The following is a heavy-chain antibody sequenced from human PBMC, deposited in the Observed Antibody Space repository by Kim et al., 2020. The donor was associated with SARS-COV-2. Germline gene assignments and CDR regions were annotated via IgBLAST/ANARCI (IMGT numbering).Heavy chain of an antibody. CDR1: GYTFTGYY. CDR2: INPNSGGT. V-gene: IGHV1-2*04. Sequence: ASVKVSCKASGYTFTGYYMHWVRQAPGQGLEWMGWINPNSGGTNYAQKFQGWVTMTRDTSISTAYMELSRLRSDDTAVYYCAREGCSSTSCQEEFDYWGQGTLVTVSS. D-gene: IGHD2-2*01. CDR3: AREGCSSTSCQEEFDY. J-gene: IGHJ4*02.